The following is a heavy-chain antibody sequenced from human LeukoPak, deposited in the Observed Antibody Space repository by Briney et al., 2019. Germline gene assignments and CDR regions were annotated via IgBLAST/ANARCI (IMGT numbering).Heavy chain of an antibody. CDR3: ARPDAPGAIGNAFDL. V-gene: IGHV5-51*01. CDR2: IYPADSDT. D-gene: IGHD2-2*01. J-gene: IGHJ3*01. Sequence: GESLKISCKGSGYNFITYWIAWVRQMPGKGLEWVGIIYPADSDTRYSPSSQGQVTISADKSISTAYLQWSSLRASDTAMYYCARPDAPGAIGNAFDLWGQGTMVIVSS. CDR1: GYNFITYW.